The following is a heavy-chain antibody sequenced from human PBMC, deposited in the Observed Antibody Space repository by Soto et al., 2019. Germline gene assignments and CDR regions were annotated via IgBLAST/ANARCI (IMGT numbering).Heavy chain of an antibody. CDR2: ISGSGGST. CDR1: GFTFSSYA. J-gene: IGHJ4*02. CDR3: AKTPRYYYDSSGYYYFDY. D-gene: IGHD3-22*01. V-gene: IGHV3-23*01. Sequence: GGSLRLSCAASGFTFSSYAMSWVRQAPGKGLEWVSAISGSGGSTYYADSVKGRFTISRDNSKNTLYLQMNSLRAEDTAVYYCAKTPRYYYDSSGYYYFDYWGQGHLVTVSS.